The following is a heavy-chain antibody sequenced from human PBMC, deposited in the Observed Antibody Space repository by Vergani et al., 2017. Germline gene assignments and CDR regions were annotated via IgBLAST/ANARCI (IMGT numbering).Heavy chain of an antibody. CDR2: ISGSGGST. CDR1: GFTFSSYA. V-gene: IGHV3-23*01. D-gene: IGHD3-10*01. Sequence: EVQLLESGGGLVQPGGSLRLSCAASGFTFSSYAMSWVRQAPGKGLEWVSAISGSGGSTYYADSVKGRFTISRDNSKNTLYLQMNSLRAEDTAVYYCARSIHTMVRGVSWTNWFDPWGQGTLVTVSS. CDR3: ARSIHTMVRGVSWTNWFDP. J-gene: IGHJ5*02.